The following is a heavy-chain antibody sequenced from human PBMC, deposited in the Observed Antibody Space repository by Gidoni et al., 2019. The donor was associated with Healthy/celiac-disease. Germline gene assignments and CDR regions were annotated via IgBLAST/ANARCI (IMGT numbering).Heavy chain of an antibody. D-gene: IGHD5-12*01. CDR3: AREGDGYNYAFDI. CDR2: IWYDGSNK. CDR1: GFTFSSYG. V-gene: IGHV3-33*01. J-gene: IGHJ3*02. Sequence: QVQLVESGGGVVQPGRSLRLSCAASGFTFSSYGMHWVRQAPGKGLGWVAVIWYDGSNKYYADSVKGRFTISRDNSKNTLYLQMNSLRAEDTAVYYCAREGDGYNYAFDIWGQGTMVTVSS.